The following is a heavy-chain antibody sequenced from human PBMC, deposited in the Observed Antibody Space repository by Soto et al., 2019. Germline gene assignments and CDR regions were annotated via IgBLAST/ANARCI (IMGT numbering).Heavy chain of an antibody. CDR3: ARDLGYCSSTSCYPTGMDV. Sequence: QVQLVQSGAEVKKPGASVKVSCKASGYTFTSYGISWVRQAPGQGLEWMGWISAYNGNTNYAQKLQGRVTMTTDTSTSTAYMALRSLRSDETAVYYCARDLGYCSSTSCYPTGMDVWGQGTTVTVSS. J-gene: IGHJ6*02. CDR2: ISAYNGNT. D-gene: IGHD2-2*01. V-gene: IGHV1-18*01. CDR1: GYTFTSYG.